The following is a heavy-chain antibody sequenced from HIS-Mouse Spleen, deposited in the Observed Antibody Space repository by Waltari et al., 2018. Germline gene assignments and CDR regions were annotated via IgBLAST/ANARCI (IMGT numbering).Heavy chain of an antibody. CDR2: IYYSGST. D-gene: IGHD6-13*01. Sequence: QLQPQESGPGLGKPSETLSLTCTVHGGSIRRSRYYRAWIRQTPGKGLEWIGSIYYSGSTYYNPSLKSRVTISVDTSKNQFSLKLSSVTAADTAVYYCAREIPYSSSWYDWYFDLWGRGTLVTVSS. CDR1: GGSIRRSRYY. CDR3: AREIPYSSSWYDWYFDL. V-gene: IGHV4-39*07. J-gene: IGHJ2*01.